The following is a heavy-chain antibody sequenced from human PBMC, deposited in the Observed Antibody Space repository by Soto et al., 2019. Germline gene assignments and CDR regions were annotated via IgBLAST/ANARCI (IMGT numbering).Heavy chain of an antibody. V-gene: IGHV4-59*01. CDR3: ARWGGGYCSSTSCPRYYYYGMDV. D-gene: IGHD2-2*01. Sequence: SETLSLTCTVSGGSFSSYYWSWIRQSPGKGLEYIGYIYYSGSTNYNPSLKRRVTISVDTSKNQFSLKLTSVTAADTAVYYCARWGGGYCSSTSCPRYYYYGMDVWGQGTTVTVSS. CDR2: IYYSGST. CDR1: GGSFSSYY. J-gene: IGHJ6*02.